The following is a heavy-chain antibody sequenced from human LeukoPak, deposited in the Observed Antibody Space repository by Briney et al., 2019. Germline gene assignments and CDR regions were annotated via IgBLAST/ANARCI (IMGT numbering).Heavy chain of an antibody. V-gene: IGHV4-59*01. CDR3: ARDSEDSSGYYLQFDY. Sequence: SETLSLTCTVSGGSISSYYWSWIRQPPGKGLEWIGYIYYSGSTNYNPSLKSRATISVDTSKNQFSLKLSSVTAADTAVYYCARDSEDSSGYYLQFDYWGQGTLVTVSS. J-gene: IGHJ4*02. CDR1: GGSISSYY. D-gene: IGHD3-22*01. CDR2: IYYSGST.